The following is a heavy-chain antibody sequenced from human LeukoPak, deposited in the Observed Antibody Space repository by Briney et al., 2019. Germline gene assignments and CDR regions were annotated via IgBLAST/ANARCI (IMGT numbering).Heavy chain of an antibody. CDR1: GFTFSSFA. Sequence: GGSLRLSCAASGFTFSSFAMSWVRQAPGKGLEWVSAISDSGGHTYYGDSVKGRFTISRDNSKNTVYIQMNSLRAEDTAVYYCAKDYYDSSGYYHLGTFDYWGQGTLVTVSS. CDR2: ISDSGGHT. CDR3: AKDYYDSSGYYHLGTFDY. D-gene: IGHD3-22*01. J-gene: IGHJ4*02. V-gene: IGHV3-23*01.